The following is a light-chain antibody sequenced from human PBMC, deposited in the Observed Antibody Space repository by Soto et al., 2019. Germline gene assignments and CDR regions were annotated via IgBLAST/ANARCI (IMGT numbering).Light chain of an antibody. V-gene: IGKV1D-13*01. J-gene: IGKJ4*01. CDR2: DAS. Sequence: AIQLTQSPSSLSVSVGDRVTITCRASQGISSALAWYQQKPGKAPKLLIYDASSLESGVPSRFSGSGSGTDFTLTISSLQPEDFATYYCQQFNNYPPLTFGGGTKVEIK. CDR1: QGISSA. CDR3: QQFNNYPPLT.